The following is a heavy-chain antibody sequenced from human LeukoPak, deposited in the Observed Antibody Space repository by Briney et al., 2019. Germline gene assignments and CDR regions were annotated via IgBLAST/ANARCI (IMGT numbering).Heavy chain of an antibody. Sequence: SEAMSLTCTVSGGSISSYYWSWIRQPPGKGLEWIGCIYYSGSTNYNPSLKSRVTISVDTSKNQFSLKLSSVTAADTAVYYCARSRREGCSGGSCYSLDADIWGQGTMVTVSS. CDR1: GGSISSYY. J-gene: IGHJ3*02. V-gene: IGHV4-59*01. CDR2: IYYSGST. CDR3: ARSRREGCSGGSCYSLDADI. D-gene: IGHD2-15*01.